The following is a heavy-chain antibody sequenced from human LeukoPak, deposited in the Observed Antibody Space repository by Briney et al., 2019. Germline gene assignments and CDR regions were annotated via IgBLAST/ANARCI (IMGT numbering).Heavy chain of an antibody. CDR3: ARDGSDNWGLFDN. D-gene: IGHD1-1*01. Sequence: GSLRLSCAASGFTFSSYSMNWVRQPPGKGPEWIGSHYHTGRIYHNPSLNSRVTISVDTSKNQFSLKLSSVTDADTAVYYCARDGSDNWGLFDNWGRGTLVTVSS. CDR1: GFTFSSYS. J-gene: IGHJ4*02. V-gene: IGHV4-59*12. CDR2: HYHTGRI.